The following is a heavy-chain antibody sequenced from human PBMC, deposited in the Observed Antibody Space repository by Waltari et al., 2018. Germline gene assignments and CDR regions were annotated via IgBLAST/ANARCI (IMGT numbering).Heavy chain of an antibody. J-gene: IGHJ6*03. Sequence: QVQLQEWGAGLLKPSETLSLTCVVSGGSFSNFYWGWIRQPPGKGLEWIGEVNHSENTNYTPSLKSRVTISLDTSKKQFSLKMRSVTAADTAVYFCARAFDSYYFYYLDVWGEGTTVIVSS. CDR2: VNHSENT. V-gene: IGHV4-34*01. CDR1: GGSFSNFY. CDR3: ARAFDSYYFYYLDV.